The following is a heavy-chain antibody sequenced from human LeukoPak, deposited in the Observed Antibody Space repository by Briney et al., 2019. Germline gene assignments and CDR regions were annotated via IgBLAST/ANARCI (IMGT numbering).Heavy chain of an antibody. Sequence: ASVKVSCKASGYTFTAYYLHRVRQAPGQGLEWMGRINPNSGDTNYAQKFQGRVTITRDTSISTAYMELSRLRSDDTAVYYCARDKGRDGYTAFDYWGQGTLVTVSS. V-gene: IGHV1-2*06. CDR2: INPNSGDT. D-gene: IGHD5-24*01. CDR3: ARDKGRDGYTAFDY. J-gene: IGHJ4*02. CDR1: GYTFTAYY.